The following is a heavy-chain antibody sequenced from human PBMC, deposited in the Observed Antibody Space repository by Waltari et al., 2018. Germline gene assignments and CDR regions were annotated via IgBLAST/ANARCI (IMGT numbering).Heavy chain of an antibody. CDR3: ARGHYDILTGYYTETDY. CDR1: GGTFSSYD. Sequence: QVQLVQSGAEVKKPGSSVKVSCKASGGTFSSYDISWVRPAPGQGLEWMGRIIPIFGTANYAQKFQGRVTITADKSTSTAYMELSSLRSEDTAVYYCARGHYDILTGYYTETDYWGQGTLVTVSS. V-gene: IGHV1-69*08. D-gene: IGHD3-9*01. CDR2: IIPIFGTA. J-gene: IGHJ4*02.